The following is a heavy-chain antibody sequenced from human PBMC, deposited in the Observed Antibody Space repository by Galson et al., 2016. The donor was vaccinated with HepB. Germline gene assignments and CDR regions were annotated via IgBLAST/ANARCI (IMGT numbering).Heavy chain of an antibody. CDR3: ARARGSSWFGGNDY. J-gene: IGHJ4*02. Sequence: SVKVSCKASGGAFSSYAISWVRQTPGQGLEWMGGIIPIFETANYAQKFQDRVTITADKSTSTAYMEMNSLRSEDTALYYCARARGSSWFGGNDYWGQGTLVTVST. D-gene: IGHD6-13*01. CDR2: IIPIFETA. V-gene: IGHV1-69*06. CDR1: GGAFSSYA.